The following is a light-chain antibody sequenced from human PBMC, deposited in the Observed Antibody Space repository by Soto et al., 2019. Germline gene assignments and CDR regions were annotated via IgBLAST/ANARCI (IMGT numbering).Light chain of an antibody. J-gene: IGKJ5*01. CDR3: QQSYSTPFN. CDR1: QSIRTY. CDR2: GAS. Sequence: DIQMTQSPSSLSASVGDRVTITCRASQSIRTYLNWYQQKPGKAPKLLIFGASSLQSGVPSRFNDSGSGTDFALTVSSLQPEDFATYFCQQSYSTPFNFGQGTRLEIK. V-gene: IGKV1-39*01.